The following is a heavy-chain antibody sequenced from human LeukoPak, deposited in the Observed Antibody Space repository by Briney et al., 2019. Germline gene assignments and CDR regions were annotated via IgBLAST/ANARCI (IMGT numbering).Heavy chain of an antibody. Sequence: GGPLRLSCAASGFTFSSYAMSWVRQAPGKGLEWVSAISGSGGSTYYADSVKGRFTISRDNSKNTLYLQMNSLRAEDTAVYYCAKVRFLEWPDPGYYGMDVWGQGTTVTVSS. CDR2: ISGSGGST. J-gene: IGHJ6*02. CDR1: GFTFSSYA. V-gene: IGHV3-23*01. D-gene: IGHD3-3*01. CDR3: AKVRFLEWPDPGYYGMDV.